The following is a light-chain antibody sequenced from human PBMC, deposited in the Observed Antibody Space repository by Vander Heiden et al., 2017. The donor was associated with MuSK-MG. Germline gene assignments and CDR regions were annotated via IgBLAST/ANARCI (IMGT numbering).Light chain of an antibody. Sequence: DIQLTQSPSFLSASVGDRVTITCRASQGISSYLAWYQLKPGKAPKLLIYAASTLQSGVPSRFSGSGSGTEFTLTISSLQPEDSATYYCQQLHSYPLTFGGGAKVEIK. CDR2: AAS. CDR1: QGISSY. V-gene: IGKV1-9*01. J-gene: IGKJ4*01. CDR3: QQLHSYPLT.